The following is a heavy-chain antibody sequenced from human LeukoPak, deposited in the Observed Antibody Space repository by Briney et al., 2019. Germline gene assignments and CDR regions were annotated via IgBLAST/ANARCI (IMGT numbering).Heavy chain of an antibody. CDR3: AREYFSANYFFYYMDV. CDR2: IDHSGST. D-gene: IGHD3-3*01. Sequence: PSETLSLTCTVSGGSFSRYFWSWIRQTPGKGLEWIGYIDHSGSTNYSPSLQSRVTISIDTSKNQFSLKLNSVTAADTAVYYCAREYFSANYFFYYMDVWGTGTTVTVSS. V-gene: IGHV4-59*01. J-gene: IGHJ6*03. CDR1: GGSFSRYF.